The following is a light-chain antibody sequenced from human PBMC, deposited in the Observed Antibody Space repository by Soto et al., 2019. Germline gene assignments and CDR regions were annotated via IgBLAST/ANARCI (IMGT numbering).Light chain of an antibody. J-gene: IGKJ1*01. Sequence: EIVLTQSPGTLSLSPGERATFSCRASQSVSSSYIAWYQQKRGQAPRRLIYGASIRATGIPDRFSGSGSGTDFTLTTSRLEPEDFALYYCQQHHTSPLTFGQGTKVDIK. CDR3: QQHHTSPLT. V-gene: IGKV3-20*01. CDR2: GAS. CDR1: QSVSSSY.